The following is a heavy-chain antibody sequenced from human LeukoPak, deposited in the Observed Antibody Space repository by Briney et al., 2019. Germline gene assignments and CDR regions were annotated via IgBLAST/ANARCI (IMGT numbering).Heavy chain of an antibody. V-gene: IGHV4-34*01. CDR3: ARRDDVPAAPGAFDI. J-gene: IGHJ3*02. D-gene: IGHD2-2*01. Sequence: SETLSLTCAVYGGSFSGYYWSWIRQPPGKGLEWIGEINHSGSTNYNPSLKSRVTISVDTSKNQFSLKLSSVTAADTAVYYCARRDDVPAAPGAFDIWGQGTMVTVSS. CDR2: INHSGST. CDR1: GGSFSGYY.